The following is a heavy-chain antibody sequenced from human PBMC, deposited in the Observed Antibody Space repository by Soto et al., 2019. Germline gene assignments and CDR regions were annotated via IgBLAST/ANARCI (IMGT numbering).Heavy chain of an antibody. CDR2: INPSGGST. CDR3: ARTGYSSSWTTRNFDY. J-gene: IGHJ4*02. D-gene: IGHD6-13*01. Sequence: GASGKVSCKASGYTLTSYYMHWVRQAPGQRLEWMEIINPSGGSTSYAQKFQGRVTMTRDTSTSTVYMELSSLRSEDTAVYYCARTGYSSSWTTRNFDYWGQGTLVTVSS. V-gene: IGHV1-46*03. CDR1: GYTLTSYY.